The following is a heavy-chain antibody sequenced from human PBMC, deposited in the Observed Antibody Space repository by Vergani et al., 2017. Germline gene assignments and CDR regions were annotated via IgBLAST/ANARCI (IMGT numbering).Heavy chain of an antibody. CDR2: VDPEDGET. D-gene: IGHD4-17*01. CDR1: GYTFTDHY. CDR3: ATPQTVTTGGMEV. Sequence: EVQLVQSGAEVKKPGATMKISCKVSGYTFTDHYMHWVKQAPGTGLEWMGLVDPEDGETIYAEKFKGRVTIAADTATDTAHLELSSLRSEDTDVYYCATPQTVTTGGMEVWGQGTTVIVSS. V-gene: IGHV1-69-2*01. J-gene: IGHJ6*02.